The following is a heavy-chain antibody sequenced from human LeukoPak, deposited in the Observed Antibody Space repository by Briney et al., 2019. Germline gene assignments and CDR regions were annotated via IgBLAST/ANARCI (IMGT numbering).Heavy chain of an antibody. J-gene: IGHJ4*02. Sequence: SETLSLTCAVYGGSFSGYYWSWLRQPPGKGLEWIGEINHSGSTNYNPSLKSRVTISVDTSKNQFSLKLSSVTAADTAVYYCAREFGYYYGSGSYSCFDYWGQGTLVTVSS. D-gene: IGHD3-10*01. V-gene: IGHV4-34*01. CDR2: INHSGST. CDR1: GGSFSGYY. CDR3: AREFGYYYGSGSYSCFDY.